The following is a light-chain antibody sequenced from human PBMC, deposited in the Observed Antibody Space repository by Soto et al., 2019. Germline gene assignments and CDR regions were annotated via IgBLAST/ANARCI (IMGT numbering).Light chain of an antibody. CDR2: DVS. V-gene: IGKV1-5*01. Sequence: DIQMTQSPATLSASLGDRVTITCRASQNIERWLAWYQQKPGKAPKLLLYDVSSLESGVPSRFSGSGSATEFILTINGLQPDDFETYFCQQFKSGTWTFGQGTKVDIK. CDR3: QQFKSGTWT. CDR1: QNIERW. J-gene: IGKJ1*01.